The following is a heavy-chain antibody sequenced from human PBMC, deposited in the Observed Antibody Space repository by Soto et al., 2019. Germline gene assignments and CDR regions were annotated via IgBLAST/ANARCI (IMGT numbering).Heavy chain of an antibody. CDR1: GFSVRTIY. CDR3: ASAGVTPDFFDY. CDR2: FESGGSI. J-gene: IGHJ4*02. Sequence: GGSLRLSCAASGFSVRTIYMSWVRQAPGKGLEWVSVFESGGSIYYADSVKGRFIISRDYAKNTVYLQMNSLTVEDTAVYYCASAGVTPDFFDYWGQGNLVTVSS. D-gene: IGHD2-21*02. V-gene: IGHV3-53*01.